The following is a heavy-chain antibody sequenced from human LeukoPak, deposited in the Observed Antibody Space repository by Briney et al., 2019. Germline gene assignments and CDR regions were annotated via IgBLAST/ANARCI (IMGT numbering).Heavy chain of an antibody. CDR2: ITHSGTT. J-gene: IGHJ6*03. CDR1: GGSFSGYS. V-gene: IGHV4-34*01. Sequence: PSETLSLTCAVYGGSFSGYSWTWIRQPPGKGLEWIGAITHSGTTNYNPSLKSRLTISVDTSKNQFSLRVPSVTAADTALYYCARGKYKGPSRYSSIEYSYYYTDVWDKGTPVTISS. D-gene: IGHD6-13*01. CDR3: ARGKYKGPSRYSSIEYSYYYTDV.